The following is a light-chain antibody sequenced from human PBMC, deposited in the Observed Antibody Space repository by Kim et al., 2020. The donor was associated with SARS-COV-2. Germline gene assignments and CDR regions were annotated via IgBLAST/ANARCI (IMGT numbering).Light chain of an antibody. CDR3: QQYNNWPPLT. J-gene: IGKJ4*01. V-gene: IGKV3-15*01. CDR2: GAS. CDR1: QSVSVN. Sequence: SQGESATLSCRASQSVSVNLAWYQVRPGQTPRLLIHGASTRATGIPARFSGSGSGTEFTLTISSLQSEDFAVYYCQQYNNWPPLTFGGGTKVDIK.